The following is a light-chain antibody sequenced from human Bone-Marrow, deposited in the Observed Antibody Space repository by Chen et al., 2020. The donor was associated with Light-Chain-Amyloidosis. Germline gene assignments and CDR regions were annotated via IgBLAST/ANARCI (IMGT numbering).Light chain of an antibody. CDR2: RDT. V-gene: IGLV3-25*03. CDR1: DLPTTC. CDR3: QSADSSGTYEVI. Sequence: SYELTQPPSVSVSPGQTARITCSGVDLPTTCAYWYQQKPGQAPVLVIHRDTERPSGISERFSGSSSGPTATLTISGVQAEDEADYHCQSADSSGTYEVIFGGGTKLTVL. J-gene: IGLJ2*01.